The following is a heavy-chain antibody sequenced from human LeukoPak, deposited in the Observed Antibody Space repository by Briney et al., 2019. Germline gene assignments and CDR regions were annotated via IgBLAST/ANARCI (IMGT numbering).Heavy chain of an antibody. CDR1: GGTFSTYA. V-gene: IGHV1-69*06. J-gene: IGHJ4*02. D-gene: IGHD3-22*01. CDR2: IIPIFNTT. CDR3: ANRDDDSSALHY. Sequence: ASVTVSCKASGGTFSTYAISWVRQAPGQGLEWMGGIIPIFNTTNYAQTFQGRVTITAEKSTSTAYMELSSLRSEDTAVYYCANRDDDSSALHYWGQGTLVTVSS.